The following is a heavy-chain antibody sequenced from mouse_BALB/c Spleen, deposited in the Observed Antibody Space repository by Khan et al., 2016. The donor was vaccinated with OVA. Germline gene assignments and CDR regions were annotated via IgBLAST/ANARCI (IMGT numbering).Heavy chain of an antibody. J-gene: IGHJ3*01. V-gene: IGHV5-4*02. CDR3: ARAGYGGFAY. D-gene: IGHD1-1*02. CDR1: GFTFSDYY. Sequence: EVELVESGGGLVKPGGSLKLPCAASGFTFSDYYMYWVRQTPEKRLEWVATISDGGSSTSYPDSMEGRFTISRDNAKNNLYLQMSSLKSEDTAMYSCARAGYGGFAYWGQGTLVTVSA. CDR2: ISDGGSST.